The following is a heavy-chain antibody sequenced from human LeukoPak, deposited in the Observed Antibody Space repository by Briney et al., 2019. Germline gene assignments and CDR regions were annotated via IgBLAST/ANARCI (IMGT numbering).Heavy chain of an antibody. J-gene: IGHJ4*02. V-gene: IGHV3-23*01. CDR1: GFTFSSYA. Sequence: GGSLRLSCAASGFTFSSYAMSWVRQAPRKGLEWVSTISGSGGSTDYADSVKGRFTISRDNSKSTLYLQMHSLGAGDKAEYYCATMGYDFWSGYWPDYWGQGTLVTVSS. CDR3: ATMGYDFWSGYWPDY. D-gene: IGHD3-3*01. CDR2: ISGSGGST.